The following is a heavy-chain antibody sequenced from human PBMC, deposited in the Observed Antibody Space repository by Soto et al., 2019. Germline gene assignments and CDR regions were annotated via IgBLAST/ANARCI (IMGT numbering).Heavy chain of an antibody. D-gene: IGHD6-19*01. CDR2: SGSGGNT. V-gene: IGHV3-23*01. J-gene: IGHJ4*02. CDR1: GFTFNNYA. Sequence: GGSLRLSCAASGFTFNNYAMNWVRQAPGKGLEWVSLSGSGGNTFYADSVKGRFTISRDISENILYLQMNSLRAEDTAIYYCAKGRPVTGTSAIDYWGQGTLVTVSS. CDR3: AKGRPVTGTSAIDY.